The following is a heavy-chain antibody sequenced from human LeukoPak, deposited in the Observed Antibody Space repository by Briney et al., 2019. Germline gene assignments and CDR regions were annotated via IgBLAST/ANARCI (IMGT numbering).Heavy chain of an antibody. CDR3: ARDPEYSGYNFDY. Sequence: GGSLRLSCAASGFTFSTYWMHWVRQAAGKGLVWVSRINSDGSSTRYADSVKGRFTISRDNAKNTVYLQMNSLRAEDTAVYYCARDPEYSGYNFDYWGQGALVTVSS. CDR1: GFTFSTYW. J-gene: IGHJ4*02. CDR2: INSDGSST. V-gene: IGHV3-74*01. D-gene: IGHD5-12*01.